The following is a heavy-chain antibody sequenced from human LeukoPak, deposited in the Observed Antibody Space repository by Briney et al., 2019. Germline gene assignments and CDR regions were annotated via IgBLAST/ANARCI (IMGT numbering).Heavy chain of an antibody. CDR1: GYSFTSYW. D-gene: IGHD1-20*01. V-gene: IGHV5-51*01. J-gene: IGHJ4*02. CDR3: ARQMSQYNWNDVSDY. Sequence: GESLKTSCKGSGYSFTSYWIGWVRQMPGKGLEWMGIIYPGNSDTRYSPSFQGQVTISADKSISTAYLQWSSLKASDTAMYYCARQMSQYNWNDVSDYWGQGTLVTVSS. CDR2: IYPGNSDT.